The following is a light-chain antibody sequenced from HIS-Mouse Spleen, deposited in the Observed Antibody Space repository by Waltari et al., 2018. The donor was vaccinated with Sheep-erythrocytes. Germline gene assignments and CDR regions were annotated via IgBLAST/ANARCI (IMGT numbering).Light chain of an antibody. CDR2: LGS. CDR3: MQALQTLRT. Sequence: DIVMTQSPLSLPVTPGEPASISCRSSQSLLHSNGYDYLDWYLQNPGQSPQLLIYLGSTLASGGPDRFSGRVSGTDFTLKISRVEAEDVGVYYCMQALQTLRTFGQGTKVEI. V-gene: IGKV2-28*01. J-gene: IGKJ1*01. CDR1: QSLLHSNGYDY.